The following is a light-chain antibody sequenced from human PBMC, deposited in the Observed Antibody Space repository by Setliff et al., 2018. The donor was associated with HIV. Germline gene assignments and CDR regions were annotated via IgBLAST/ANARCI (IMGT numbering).Light chain of an antibody. CDR3: QQSYSTLYT. J-gene: IGKJ2*01. Sequence: DIQMTQSPSSLSASVGDRVTITCRASQSISSYLNWYQQKPGKAPKLLIYAASSLQSGVPSRLSGSGSGTDFTLTISSLQPEDFATYYCQQSYSTLYTFGQGTKVDIK. CDR2: AAS. V-gene: IGKV1-39*01. CDR1: QSISSY.